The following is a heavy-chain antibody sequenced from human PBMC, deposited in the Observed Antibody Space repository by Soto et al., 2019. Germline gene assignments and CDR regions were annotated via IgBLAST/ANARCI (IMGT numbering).Heavy chain of an antibody. CDR1: GYTLTELS. J-gene: IGHJ4*02. Sequence: AASVKVSCKVSGYTLTELSMHWVRQAPGKGLEWMGGFDPEDGETIYAQKFQGRVTMTEDTSTDTAYMELRSLRSDDTAVYYCARVAPSSGWFFPHSSPEIDYWGQGTLVTVSS. V-gene: IGHV1-24*01. CDR3: ARVAPSSGWFFPHSSPEIDY. CDR2: FDPEDGET. D-gene: IGHD6-19*01.